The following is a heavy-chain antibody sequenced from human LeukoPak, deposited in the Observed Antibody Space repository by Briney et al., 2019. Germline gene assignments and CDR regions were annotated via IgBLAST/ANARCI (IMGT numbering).Heavy chain of an antibody. CDR2: ISYDGSNK. J-gene: IGHJ6*02. CDR1: GFTFSSYG. Sequence: GGSLRLSCAASGFTFSSYGMHWVRQAPGKGLEWVAVISYDGSNKYYADSVKGRFTISRDNSKNTLYLQMNSLRAEDTAVYYCAKDGCCSSTSCLVYYYGMDVWGQGTTVTVSS. V-gene: IGHV3-30*18. CDR3: AKDGCCSSTSCLVYYYGMDV. D-gene: IGHD2-2*01.